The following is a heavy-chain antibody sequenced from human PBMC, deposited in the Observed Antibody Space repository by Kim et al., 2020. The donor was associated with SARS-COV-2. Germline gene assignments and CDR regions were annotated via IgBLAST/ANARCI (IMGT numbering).Heavy chain of an antibody. D-gene: IGHD3-22*01. Sequence: GGSLRLSCAASGFTFSSYAMHWVRQAPGKGLEWVAVISYDGSNKYYADSVKGRFTISRDNSKNTLYLQMNSLRAEDTAVYYCARESLSSRGYYWFLPPNWFDPWGQGTLVTVSS. CDR2: ISYDGSNK. CDR1: GFTFSSYA. V-gene: IGHV3-30*04. CDR3: ARESLSSRGYYWFLPPNWFDP. J-gene: IGHJ5*02.